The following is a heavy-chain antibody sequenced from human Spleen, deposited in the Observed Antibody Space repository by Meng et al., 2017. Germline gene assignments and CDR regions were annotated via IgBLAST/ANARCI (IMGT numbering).Heavy chain of an antibody. CDR2: NNPRDGYT. CDR3: VRERDATYYFHN. CDR1: GDTFTYYH. J-gene: IGHJ4*02. Sequence: QVQLVQSGAEVMKSGASVKVSCKASGDTFTYYHIHWVRQAPGQGLEWVGINNPRDGYTSYSQKLRGRVTLTRDTSTSTAYMELSSLTSGDTAVYYCVRERDATYYFHNWGQGTLVTVSS. D-gene: IGHD5-24*01. V-gene: IGHV1-46*04.